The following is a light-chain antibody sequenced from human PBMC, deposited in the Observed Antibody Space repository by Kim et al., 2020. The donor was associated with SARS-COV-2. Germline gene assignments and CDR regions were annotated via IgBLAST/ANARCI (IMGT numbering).Light chain of an antibody. CDR1: QSVNNW. V-gene: IGKV1-5*03. CDR2: KAS. CDR3: QQFNTYPWT. Sequence: DIQMTQSPSTLSASVGDRVTISCRASQSVNNWLAWYQQKPGKAPNLLIYKASNLESGVPSRFSGSGSGTEFTLTITSLQPDDFATYYCQQFNTYPWTFGQGTKVDIK. J-gene: IGKJ1*01.